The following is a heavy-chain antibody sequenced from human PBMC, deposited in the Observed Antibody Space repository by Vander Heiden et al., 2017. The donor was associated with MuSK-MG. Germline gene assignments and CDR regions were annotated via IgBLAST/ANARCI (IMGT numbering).Heavy chain of an antibody. CDR1: GYTFTDYY. V-gene: IGHV1-69-2*01. J-gene: IGHJ6*04. CDR3: AIGWRV. CDR2: VDPEDGKS. Sequence: EVQLVQSGAEVKKPGATVKISCKVSGYTFTDYYIHWVQQAPGKGLEWMGFVDPEDGKSVYAEKFQGRVNITADTSTDTVYMELYRLRSEDTAMYYCAIGWRVWGKGTKGTVSS.